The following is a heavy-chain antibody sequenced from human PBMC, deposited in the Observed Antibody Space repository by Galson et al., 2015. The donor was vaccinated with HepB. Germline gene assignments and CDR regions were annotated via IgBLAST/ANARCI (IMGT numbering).Heavy chain of an antibody. Sequence: CAISGDSDSSDSATWNWIRQSPSRGLEWLGRTYYRSKWHNDYALSVKSRISINADTSKNQISLQLNSVSPEDTAVYYCARVPLLFVDAVGYDAFDIWGQGTLVTVSS. J-gene: IGHJ3*02. D-gene: IGHD3-22*01. CDR3: ARVPLLFVDAVGYDAFDI. V-gene: IGHV6-1*01. CDR2: TYYRSKWHN. CDR1: GDSDSSDSAT.